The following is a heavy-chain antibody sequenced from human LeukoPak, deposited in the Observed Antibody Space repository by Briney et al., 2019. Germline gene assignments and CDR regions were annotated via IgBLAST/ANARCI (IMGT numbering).Heavy chain of an antibody. CDR2: ISYDGSNK. CDR1: GFTFSSYG. CDR3: AKDGGYRDSSGRGDFDY. J-gene: IGHJ4*02. D-gene: IGHD6-19*01. Sequence: GRSLRLSCAASGFTFSSYGMHWVRQAPGKGLEWVAVISYDGSNKYYADSVKGRFTISRDNSKNTLYLQMNSLRAEDTAVYYCAKDGGYRDSSGRGDFDYGAQGTLVTVSS. V-gene: IGHV3-30*18.